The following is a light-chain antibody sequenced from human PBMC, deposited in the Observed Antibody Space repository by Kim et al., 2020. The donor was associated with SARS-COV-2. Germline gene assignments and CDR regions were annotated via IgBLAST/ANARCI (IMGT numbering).Light chain of an antibody. V-gene: IGLV3-1*01. CDR1: KLGDKY. CDR3: QAWDSSTVV. CDR2: QHN. J-gene: IGLJ2*01. Sequence: VSPGQTASITCSGDKLGDKYACWYQQKPGQSPVLVIYQHNKRPSGIPERFAGSNSGNTATLTISGTQAMDEADYYCQAWDSSTVVFGGGTQLTVL.